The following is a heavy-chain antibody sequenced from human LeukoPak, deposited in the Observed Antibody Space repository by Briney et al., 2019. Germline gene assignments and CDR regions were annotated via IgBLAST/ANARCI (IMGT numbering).Heavy chain of an antibody. CDR3: ARGGYDILTGYQNWFDP. D-gene: IGHD3-9*01. Sequence: SQTLSLTCAVSGGSISSGGYSWSWIRQPPGKGLEWIGYIYHSGSTYYNPSLKSRVTISVDRSKNQFSLKLSSVTAADTAVYYCARGGYDILTGYQNWFDPWGQGTLVTVSS. V-gene: IGHV4-30-2*01. CDR1: GGSISSGGYS. CDR2: IYHSGST. J-gene: IGHJ5*02.